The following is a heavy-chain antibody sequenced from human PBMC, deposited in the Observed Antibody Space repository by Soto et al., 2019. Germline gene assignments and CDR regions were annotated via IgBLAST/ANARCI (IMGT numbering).Heavy chain of an antibody. CDR3: AHRLGPQHDHWFDP. D-gene: IGHD1-1*01. V-gene: IGHV2-5*02. CDR1: GFSLSTSGVG. CDR2: IYWDDDK. Sequence: QITLKESGPTLVKPTQTLTLTCTFSGFSLSTSGVGVGWIRQPPGKALEWLALIYWDDDKRYSPSLKSRLTITKDTSKNQVVLTMTNMDPVDTATYYCAHRLGPQHDHWFDPWGQGTLVTVSS. J-gene: IGHJ5*02.